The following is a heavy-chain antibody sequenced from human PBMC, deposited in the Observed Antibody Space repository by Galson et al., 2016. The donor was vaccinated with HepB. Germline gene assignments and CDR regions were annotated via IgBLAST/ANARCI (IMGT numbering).Heavy chain of an antibody. CDR3: ARGPHGDWLLGAY. CDR1: GESFSGYF. J-gene: IGHJ4*02. D-gene: IGHD4-17*01. Sequence: SETLSLTCAVSGESFSGYFWTWIRQPPGKGLEWIGEITHTGSPNYNASLKSRVTISVDTSKSHFSLTLNSVTAADTAVYYCARGPHGDWLLGAYWGQGTLVTFSS. V-gene: IGHV4-34*01. CDR2: ITHTGSP.